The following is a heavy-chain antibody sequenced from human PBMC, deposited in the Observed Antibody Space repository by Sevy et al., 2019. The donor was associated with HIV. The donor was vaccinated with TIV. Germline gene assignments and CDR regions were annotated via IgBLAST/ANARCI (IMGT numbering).Heavy chain of an antibody. Sequence: ASVKVSCKASGYTFTSYRIYWVRQAPGQGLESMGWISAHNGDTNYAQKFQGRVTMITDTSTTTAYMDLRSLGSDDTALYYCARAYCSGGRCYSLAYWGQGTLVTVSS. CDR3: ARAYCSGGRCYSLAY. CDR2: ISAHNGDT. D-gene: IGHD2-15*01. CDR1: GYTFTSYR. J-gene: IGHJ4*02. V-gene: IGHV1-18*01.